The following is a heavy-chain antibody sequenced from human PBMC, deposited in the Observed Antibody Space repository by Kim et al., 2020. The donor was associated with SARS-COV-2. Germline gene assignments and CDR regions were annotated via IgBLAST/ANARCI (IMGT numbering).Heavy chain of an antibody. CDR3: ARDAISKGAFDI. V-gene: IGHV3-48*03. CDR1: GFTFSSYE. Sequence: GGSLRLSCAASGFTFSSYEMNWVRQAPGKGLEWVSYISSSGSTIYYADSVKGRFTISRDNAKNSLYLQMNSLRAEDTAVYYCARDAISKGAFDIWGQGTMVTVSS. CDR2: ISSSGSTI. J-gene: IGHJ3*02.